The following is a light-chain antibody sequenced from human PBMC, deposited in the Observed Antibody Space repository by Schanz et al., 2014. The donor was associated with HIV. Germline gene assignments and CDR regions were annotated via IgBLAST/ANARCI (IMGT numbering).Light chain of an antibody. Sequence: QSALTQPPSVSGSPGQSVTISCTGTSSDVGSYNRVSWYQQPPGTAPKLMIYEVSNRPSGVPDRFSGSKSGNTASLTISGLQAEDEADYYCGSYITTTIWTFGGGTKLTVL. CDR2: EVS. V-gene: IGLV2-18*02. CDR1: SSDVGSYNR. CDR3: GSYITTTIWT. J-gene: IGLJ2*01.